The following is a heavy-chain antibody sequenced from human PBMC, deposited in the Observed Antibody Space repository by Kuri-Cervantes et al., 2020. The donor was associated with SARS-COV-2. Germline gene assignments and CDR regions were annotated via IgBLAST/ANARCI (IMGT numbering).Heavy chain of an antibody. CDR3: ARTPRITMIVVPFEYFQH. D-gene: IGHD3-22*01. J-gene: IGHJ1*01. CDR1: GGIFNNYA. CDR2: IIPILGIA. Sequence: SVKVSCKASGGIFNNYAISWVRQAPGQGLEWMGRIIPILGIANYAQKFQGRVTITADKSTSTAYMELSSLRSEDTAVYYCARTPRITMIVVPFEYFQHWGQGTLVTVSS. V-gene: IGHV1-69*04.